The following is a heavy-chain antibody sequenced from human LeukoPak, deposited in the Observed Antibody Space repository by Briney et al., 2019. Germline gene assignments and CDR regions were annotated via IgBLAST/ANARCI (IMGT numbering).Heavy chain of an antibody. CDR3: ARDPSYYYDSSGAFDI. CDR2: MNPNSGNT. CDR1: GYTFTSYD. J-gene: IGHJ3*02. D-gene: IGHD3-22*01. Sequence: GASVKISCKASGYTFTSYDINWVRQATGQGLEWMGWMNPNSGNTGYAQKFQGSVTMTRNTSTSTAYMELSSLRSEDTAVYYCARDPSYYYDSSGAFDIWGQGTMVTVSS. V-gene: IGHV1-8*01.